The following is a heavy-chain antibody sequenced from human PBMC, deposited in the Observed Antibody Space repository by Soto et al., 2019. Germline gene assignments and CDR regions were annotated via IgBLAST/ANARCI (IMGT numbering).Heavy chain of an antibody. CDR2: ITPIIDTP. J-gene: IGHJ4*02. CDR1: GGIFNNNA. Sequence: QVQLVQSGAEVKMPGSSVRVSCKASGGIFNNNAFSWVRQAPGQGLEWMGGITPIIDTPTYAQRFQDRVTFSADESTSTAYMELGSLTPEDSAVYFCAREDIVYWGGSTCFVFDSWGQGTMVLVSS. V-gene: IGHV1-69*01. D-gene: IGHD2-21*01. CDR3: AREDIVYWGGSTCFVFDS.